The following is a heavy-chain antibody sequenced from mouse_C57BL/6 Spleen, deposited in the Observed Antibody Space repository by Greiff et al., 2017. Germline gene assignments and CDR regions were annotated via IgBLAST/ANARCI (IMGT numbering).Heavy chain of an antibody. CDR2: IDPCSGYT. Sequence: QVQLKESGAELARPGASVKMSCKASGYTFTSYTMHWVKQRPGQGLEWIGYIDPCSGYTKYNQKIKDKATLTADKSSSTALMPLSSLTSEDSAVYYCARDNKEGFAYWGQGTLVTVSA. CDR3: ARDNKEGFAY. J-gene: IGHJ3*01. V-gene: IGHV1-4*01. CDR1: GYTFTSYT.